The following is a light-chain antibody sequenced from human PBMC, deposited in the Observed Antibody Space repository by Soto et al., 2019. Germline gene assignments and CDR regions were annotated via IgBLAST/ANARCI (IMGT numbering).Light chain of an antibody. V-gene: IGKV3-20*01. J-gene: IGKJ1*01. CDR1: QGLTSNF. CDR3: QQYVTAPRT. Sequence: EIVLTQSPGPLSLSPGERATLSFRASQGLTSNFLAWYQQKPGQAPSLLIYGGSNRATGVPDRFSGGGSGTDFTLTISRLEPEDFAVYFCQQYVTAPRTFGQGTKVDI. CDR2: GGS.